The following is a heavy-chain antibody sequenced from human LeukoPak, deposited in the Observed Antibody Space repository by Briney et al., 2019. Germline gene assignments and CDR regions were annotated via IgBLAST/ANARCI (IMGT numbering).Heavy chain of an antibody. CDR3: ARRRGRTFYFDY. Sequence: SETLSLTCTVSGGSISSSSYYWGWTRQPPGKGLEWIGSIYYSGSTYYNPSLKSRVTISVDTSKNQFSLRLSSVTAADTAVYYCARRRGRTFYFDYWGQGTLVTVSS. CDR2: IYYSGST. D-gene: IGHD3-16*01. CDR1: GGSISSSSYY. J-gene: IGHJ4*02. V-gene: IGHV4-39*07.